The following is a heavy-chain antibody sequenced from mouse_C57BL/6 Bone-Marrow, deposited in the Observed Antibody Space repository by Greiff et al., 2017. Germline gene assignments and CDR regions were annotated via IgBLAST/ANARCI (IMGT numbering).Heavy chain of an antibody. CDR3: ARWGWLLREGYYFDY. D-gene: IGHD2-3*01. CDR2: SYPRSGNT. V-gene: IGHV1-81*01. Sequence: VKLQESGAELARPGASVKLSCKASGYTFTSYGISWVKQRTGQGLEWIGESYPRSGNTYYNEQFKGKATLNANNSSSTAYMELRSLTSEDSAVDVSARWGWLLREGYYFDYWGQGTTLTVSS. CDR1: GYTFTSYG. J-gene: IGHJ2*01.